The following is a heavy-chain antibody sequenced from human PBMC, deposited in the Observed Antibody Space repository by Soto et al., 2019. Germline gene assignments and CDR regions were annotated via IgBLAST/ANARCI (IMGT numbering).Heavy chain of an antibody. CDR3: VRATLSWGHYYFRGLDV. Sequence: EERLVESGGDLAQSGGSLRLSCAATGFMFGTYWMSWVRQAPGKGLEWVANIKHDGNEKYYADSVKGRFTVSRDNVKNFLHLQMSSPRGDDTGVYFCVRATLSWGHYYFRGLDVWGQGTTVTV. CDR1: GFMFGTYW. CDR2: IKHDGNEK. V-gene: IGHV3-7*01. J-gene: IGHJ6*02. D-gene: IGHD3-22*01.